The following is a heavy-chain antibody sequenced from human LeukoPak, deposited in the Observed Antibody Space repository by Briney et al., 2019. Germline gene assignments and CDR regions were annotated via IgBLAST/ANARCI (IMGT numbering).Heavy chain of an antibody. D-gene: IGHD2-2*01. CDR1: GFTFSSYN. V-gene: IGHV3-48*04. J-gene: IGHJ3*02. Sequence: GGSLRLSCAASGFTFSSYNMNWVRQAPGQRLEWVSYISSSSGTIYYADSVKGRFTISRDNAKNSLYLQMNSLRAEDTAVYYCATGVVPAAPGAFDIWGQGTMVTVSS. CDR2: ISSSSGTI. CDR3: ATGVVPAAPGAFDI.